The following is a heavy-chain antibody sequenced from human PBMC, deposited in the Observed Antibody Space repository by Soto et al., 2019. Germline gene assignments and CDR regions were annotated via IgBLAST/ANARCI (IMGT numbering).Heavy chain of an antibody. V-gene: IGHV4-34*01. D-gene: IGHD6-13*01. Sequence: QVQLQQWGAGLLKPSETLSLTCAVYGGSFSGYYWSWIRQPPGKGLEWIGEINHSGSTNYNPSLKSRVTISVDTSKNQFSLKLSSVTAADTAVYYCARGRRRSSSWTGYFQHWGQGTLVTVSS. CDR2: INHSGST. CDR3: ARGRRRSSSWTGYFQH. J-gene: IGHJ1*01. CDR1: GGSFSGYY.